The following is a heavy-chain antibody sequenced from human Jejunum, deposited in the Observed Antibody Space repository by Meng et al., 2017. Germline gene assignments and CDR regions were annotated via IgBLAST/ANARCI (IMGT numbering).Heavy chain of an antibody. CDR3: AREWSGSFRHFDY. J-gene: IGHJ4*02. CDR2: IHHSGST. Sequence: ESLKISCAASGFTFSSCWMHWVRQAPGKGLEWIGEIHHSGSTNYNPSLKSRVTISVDKSKNQFSLKLSSVTAADTAIYYCAREWSGSFRHFDYWGQGILVTVSS. D-gene: IGHD1-26*01. V-gene: IGHV4/OR15-8*01. CDR1: GFTFSSCW.